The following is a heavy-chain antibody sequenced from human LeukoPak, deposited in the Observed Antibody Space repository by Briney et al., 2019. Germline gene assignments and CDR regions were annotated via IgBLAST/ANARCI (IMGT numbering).Heavy chain of an antibody. Sequence: SGGSLRLSSAASGFTLSTHWMQWVRQAPGKGLVWVSRINSDGSSTSYADSVKGRFTISRDNANNTLYLQMNSLRAEDTGVYYCARVKLATQTAWFDPWGQGTLVTVSS. CDR2: INSDGSST. V-gene: IGHV3-74*01. D-gene: IGHD6-13*01. J-gene: IGHJ5*02. CDR3: ARVKLATQTAWFDP. CDR1: GFTLSTHW.